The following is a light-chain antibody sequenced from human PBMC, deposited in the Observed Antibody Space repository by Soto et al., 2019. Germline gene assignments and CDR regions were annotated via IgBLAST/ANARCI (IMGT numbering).Light chain of an antibody. CDR3: SSYTSSSARV. J-gene: IGLJ2*01. Sequence: ALTQPASVSGSPGQSITISCTGTSSDVGGYNYVSWYQQHPGKAPKLMIYDVNNRPSGVSNRFSGSKSGNTASLTISGLQAEDEADYYCSSYTSSSARVFGGGTKLTVL. CDR1: SSDVGGYNY. CDR2: DVN. V-gene: IGLV2-14*01.